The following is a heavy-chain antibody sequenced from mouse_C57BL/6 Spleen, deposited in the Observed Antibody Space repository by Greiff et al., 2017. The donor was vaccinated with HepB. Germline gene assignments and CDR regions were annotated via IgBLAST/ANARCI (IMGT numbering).Heavy chain of an antibody. D-gene: IGHD1-1*01. CDR2: IYPGSGST. Sequence: VQLQQPGAELVKPGASVKMSCKASGYTFTSYWITWVKQRPGQGLEWIGDIYPGSGSTNYNEKFKSKATLTVDTSSSTAYMQLNSLTSEDSAVYYCARWDYYGSSYDYFDYWGQGTTLTVSS. CDR1: GYTFTSYW. J-gene: IGHJ2*01. V-gene: IGHV1-55*01. CDR3: ARWDYYGSSYDYFDY.